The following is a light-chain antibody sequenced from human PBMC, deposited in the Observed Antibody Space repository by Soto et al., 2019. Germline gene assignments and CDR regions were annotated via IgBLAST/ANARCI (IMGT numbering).Light chain of an antibody. CDR1: SSDVGGYNY. Sequence: QSVLTQAASVSGSPGQSITISCTGTSSDVGGYNYVSWYQQHPGKAPKLMIYDVSNRPSGVSNRFSGSKSGNTASLTISGLQAEDEADYYCSSYTSRSTGVFGGGTQLTVL. CDR3: SSYTSRSTGV. V-gene: IGLV2-14*01. J-gene: IGLJ2*01. CDR2: DVS.